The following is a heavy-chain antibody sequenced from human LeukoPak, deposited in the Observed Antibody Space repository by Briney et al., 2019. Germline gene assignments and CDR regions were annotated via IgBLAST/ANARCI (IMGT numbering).Heavy chain of an antibody. CDR2: IYYGGST. Sequence: SSETLSLTCTVSGGSISSYCWSWIRQPPGKGLEWIGYIYYGGSTNYNPSLKSRVTISVDTSKNQFSLKLSSVTAADTAVYYCASRPDYYDSSGLAAFDIWGQGTMVTVSS. D-gene: IGHD3-22*01. CDR1: GGSISSYC. J-gene: IGHJ3*02. V-gene: IGHV4-59*01. CDR3: ASRPDYYDSSGLAAFDI.